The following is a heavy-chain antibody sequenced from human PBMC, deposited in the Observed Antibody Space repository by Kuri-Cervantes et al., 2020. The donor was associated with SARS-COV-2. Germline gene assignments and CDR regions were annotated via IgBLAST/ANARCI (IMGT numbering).Heavy chain of an antibody. CDR2: ISAYNGNT. CDR1: GGTFSSAI. V-gene: IGHV1-18*01. J-gene: IGHJ6*02. CDR3: ARVLLWFGESRYYYGMDV. Sequence: ASVKVSCKASGGTFSSAIISWVRQAPGQGLEWMGWISAYNGNTNYAQKLQGRVTMTTDTSTSTAYMELRSLRSEDTAVYYCARVLLWFGESRYYYGMDVWGQGTTVTVSS. D-gene: IGHD3-10*01.